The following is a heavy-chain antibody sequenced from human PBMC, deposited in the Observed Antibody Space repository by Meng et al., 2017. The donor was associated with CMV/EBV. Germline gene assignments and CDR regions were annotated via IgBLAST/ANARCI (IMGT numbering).Heavy chain of an antibody. CDR3: ACYYYYGMDV. CDR1: GFTVGSNY. Sequence: GESLKISCAASGFTVGSNYMSWVRQAPGKGLEWVSSISSSSSYIYYADSVKGRFTISRDNAKNSLYLQMNSLRAEDTAVYYCACYYYYGMDVWGQGTTVTVSS. J-gene: IGHJ6*02. CDR2: ISSSSSYI. V-gene: IGHV3-21*01.